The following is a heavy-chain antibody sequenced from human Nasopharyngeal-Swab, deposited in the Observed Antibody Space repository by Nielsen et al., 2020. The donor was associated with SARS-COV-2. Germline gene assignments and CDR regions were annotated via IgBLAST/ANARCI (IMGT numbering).Heavy chain of an antibody. CDR2: VYYSGNT. CDR3: ARDRAAALRDYYYNMDV. CDR1: GASVSSASYY. V-gene: IGHV4-61*01. D-gene: IGHD2-2*01. Sequence: ESLKISCTVSGASVSSASYYWSWIRQSPGRGLEWIGYVYYSGNTNYNPSLKSRLTMSVDTSKNQFSLNLSSVTAADTAVYYCARDRAAALRDYYYNMDVWGQGTTVTVSS. J-gene: IGHJ6*02.